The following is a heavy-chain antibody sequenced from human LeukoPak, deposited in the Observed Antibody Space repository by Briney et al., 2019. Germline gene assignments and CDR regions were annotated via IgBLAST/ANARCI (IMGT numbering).Heavy chain of an antibody. Sequence: ASVKVSCKASGYTFTGYYVHWVRQAPGQGLEWMGWMNPKSGGTNYAQKFEARVTMNRDTSISTAYMELSRLRFDDTAVYYCARDHPYYDILTGYYRYYFDYWGQGTLVTVSS. CDR2: MNPKSGGT. D-gene: IGHD3-9*01. CDR1: GYTFTGYY. V-gene: IGHV1-2*02. J-gene: IGHJ4*02. CDR3: ARDHPYYDILTGYYRYYFDY.